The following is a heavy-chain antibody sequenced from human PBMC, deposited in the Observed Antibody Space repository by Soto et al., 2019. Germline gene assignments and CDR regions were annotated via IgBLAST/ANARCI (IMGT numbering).Heavy chain of an antibody. CDR1: GYTFTSYD. Sequence: GASVKVSCKASGYTFTSYDISWVRQAPGQGLEWMGWISAYNGNTNYAQKLQGRVTMTTDTSTSTAYMELRSLRSDDTAVYYCARFYSGYDSYYYYYMDVWGKGTTVTVS. CDR3: ARFYSGYDSYYYYYMDV. J-gene: IGHJ6*03. D-gene: IGHD5-12*01. V-gene: IGHV1-18*01. CDR2: ISAYNGNT.